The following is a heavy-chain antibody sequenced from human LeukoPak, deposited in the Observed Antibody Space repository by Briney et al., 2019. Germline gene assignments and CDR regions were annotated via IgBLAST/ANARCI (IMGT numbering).Heavy chain of an antibody. CDR2: IWYDGSNK. D-gene: IGHD6-13*01. J-gene: IGHJ3*02. Sequence: GRSLRLSCAASGFTFSSYGMHWVRQAPGKGLEWVAVIWYDGSNKYYADSVKGRFTISRDNSKNTLYLQMNSLGAEDTAVYYCATIAARDAFDIWGQGTMVTVSS. CDR3: ATIAARDAFDI. CDR1: GFTFSSYG. V-gene: IGHV3-33*01.